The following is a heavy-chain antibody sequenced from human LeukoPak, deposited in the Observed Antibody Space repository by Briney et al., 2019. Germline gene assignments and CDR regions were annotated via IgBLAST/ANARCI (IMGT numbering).Heavy chain of an antibody. V-gene: IGHV3-30-3*01. CDR2: ISYDGSNK. CDR3: ARVGHNWYYDS. J-gene: IGHJ5*01. D-gene: IGHD1-7*01. Sequence: PGGSLRLSCAASGFTFSMYWMTWVRQAPGKGLEWVTVISYDGSNKYYADSVKGRFTISRDNSKNTLYLQMNSLRGEDTALYYCARVGHNWYYDSWGQGTLVTVSS. CDR1: GFTFSMYW.